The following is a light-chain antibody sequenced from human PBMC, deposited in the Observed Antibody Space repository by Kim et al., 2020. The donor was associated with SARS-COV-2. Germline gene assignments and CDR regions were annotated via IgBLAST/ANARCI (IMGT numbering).Light chain of an antibody. CDR1: HIRDKS. V-gene: IGLV3-9*01. Sequence: VAPGQTAKVTGGRDHIRDKSVHWYKQKPDQAPVLFIYRDFNRPSGIPERFSGSNSGNTASLTISRAQAGDEADYYCQVWDTTSAVFGGGTQLTVL. CDR3: QVWDTTSAV. J-gene: IGLJ3*02. CDR2: RDF.